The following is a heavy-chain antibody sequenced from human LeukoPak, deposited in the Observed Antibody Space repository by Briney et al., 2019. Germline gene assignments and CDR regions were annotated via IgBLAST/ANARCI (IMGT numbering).Heavy chain of an antibody. CDR3: ARESRSSMTIFGVDTHRDAFDI. J-gene: IGHJ3*02. CDR2: IYSGSNT. D-gene: IGHD3-3*01. CDR1: GFTVSSIY. V-gene: IGHV3-66*01. Sequence: GGSLRLSCSASGFTVSSIYMRWLRQAPGKGLEWGSVIYSGSNTYYADSVKSTFTITRDNSKNTLYLKMNSLRAEDTAVYDCARESRSSMTIFGVDTHRDAFDIWGQGTMVTVSS.